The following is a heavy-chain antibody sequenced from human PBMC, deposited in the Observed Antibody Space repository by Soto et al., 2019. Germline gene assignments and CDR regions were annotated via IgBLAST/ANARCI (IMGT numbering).Heavy chain of an antibody. CDR1: GDSFSNYW. D-gene: IGHD3-3*01. CDR3: AAHPNEFGSGYFGRGWCGS. CDR2: IYPGDSDT. Sequence: GESLKISCKGSGDSFSNYWIAWVRQMPGKGLEWMGIIYPGDSDTRYSPSFQGQVTISADTSINTVYLQWSSLKASDTAMYYCAAHPNEFGSGYFGRGWCGSWGQGNL. V-gene: IGHV5-51*01. J-gene: IGHJ5*01.